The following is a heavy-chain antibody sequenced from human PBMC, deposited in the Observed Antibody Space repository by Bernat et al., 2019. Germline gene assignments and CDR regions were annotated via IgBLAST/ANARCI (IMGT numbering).Heavy chain of an antibody. CDR2: IYYSGST. CDR3: ARTSGWYEDY. CDR1: GGSISSSSYY. J-gene: IGHJ4*02. Sequence: QLQLQESGPGLVKPSETLSLTCTVSGGSISSSSYYWDWIRQPPGKGLEWIGSIYYSGSTYYNPSLKSRVTISVDTSKNQFSLKLSSVTAADTAVYYCARTSGWYEDYWGQGTLVTVSS. D-gene: IGHD6-19*01. V-gene: IGHV4-39*01.